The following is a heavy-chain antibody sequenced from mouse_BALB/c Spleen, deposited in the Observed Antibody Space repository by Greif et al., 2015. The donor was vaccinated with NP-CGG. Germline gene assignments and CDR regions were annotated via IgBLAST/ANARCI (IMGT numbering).Heavy chain of an antibody. V-gene: IGHV5-17*02. CDR2: ISSGSSTI. J-gene: IGHJ4*01. D-gene: IGHD1-1*01. Sequence: EVKLVESGGGLVQPGGSRKLSCAASGFTFSSFGMHWVRQAPGKGLEWVAYISSGSSTIYYADTVKGRFTISRDNPKNTLFLQMTSLRSEDTAMYYCARTTVVAHYAMDYWGQGTSVTVSS. CDR1: GFTFSSFG. CDR3: ARTTVVAHYAMDY.